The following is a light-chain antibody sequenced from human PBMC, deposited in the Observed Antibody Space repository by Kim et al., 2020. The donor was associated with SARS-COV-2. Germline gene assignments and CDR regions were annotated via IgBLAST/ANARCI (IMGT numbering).Light chain of an antibody. CDR1: QSVSSS. J-gene: IGKJ4*01. Sequence: GEGATLYCRASQSVSSSIAWYQQKPGQAPRLLIYDASNRATGIPARFSGSGSGTDFTLTISSLEPEDFAVYYCQQRSNWPLTFGGGTKVDIK. CDR3: QQRSNWPLT. V-gene: IGKV3-11*01. CDR2: DAS.